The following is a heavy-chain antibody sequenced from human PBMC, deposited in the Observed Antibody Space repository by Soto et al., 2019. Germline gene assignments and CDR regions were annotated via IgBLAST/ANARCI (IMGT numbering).Heavy chain of an antibody. CDR3: ARGRYGDY. D-gene: IGHD1-1*01. J-gene: IGHJ4*02. V-gene: IGHV1-18*01. CDR2: ISAHNGNT. CDR1: GYDFTTYG. Sequence: QVHLVQSGAEVKKSGASVKVSCKGSGYDFTTYGITWVRQAPGQGLEWMAWISAHNGNTDYAQKLQGRVTVTRDTSTSTAYMELRSLRSDDTAGYYCARGRYGDYWDQGALVTVSS.